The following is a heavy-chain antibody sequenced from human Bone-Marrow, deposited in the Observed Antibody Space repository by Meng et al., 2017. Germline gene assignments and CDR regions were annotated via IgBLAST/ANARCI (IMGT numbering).Heavy chain of an antibody. J-gene: IGHJ4*02. CDR2: INPNSGGT. CDR3: ARDLFNYYDSSGYYYRSDY. CDR1: GGTFSSYA. V-gene: IGHV1-8*02. D-gene: IGHD3-22*01. Sequence: HVPRVACGAEVNKPGSSVKVYCKASGGTFSSYAISWVRQAPGQGLEWMGRINPNSGGTNYAQKFQGRVTMTRNTSISTAYMELSSLRSEDTAVYYCARDLFNYYDSSGYYYRSDYWGQGTLVTVSS.